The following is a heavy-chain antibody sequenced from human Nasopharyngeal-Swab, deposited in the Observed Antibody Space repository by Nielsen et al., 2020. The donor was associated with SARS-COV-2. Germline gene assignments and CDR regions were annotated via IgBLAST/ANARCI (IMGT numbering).Heavy chain of an antibody. CDR2: IGITDGRT. V-gene: IGHV3-23*01. Sequence: GVLKISCAASGFTFSSYAMSWVRQAPGKGLDWVSGIGITDGRTYYADSVKGRFTISRDNSKNTLYLQMNSLRAEDTAVYYCARDEQLCLDYWGQGTLVTVSS. CDR3: ARDEQLCLDY. CDR1: GFTFSSYA. J-gene: IGHJ4*02. D-gene: IGHD5-18*01.